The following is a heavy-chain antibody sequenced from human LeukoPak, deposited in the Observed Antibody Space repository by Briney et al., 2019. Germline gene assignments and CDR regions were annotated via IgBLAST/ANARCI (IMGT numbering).Heavy chain of an antibody. J-gene: IGHJ5*02. CDR1: GGSISSGSYY. Sequence: SETLSLTCTVSGGSISSGSYYWSWIRQPAGKGLEWIGHIYTSGSTNYNPSLKSRVTMSVDTSKNQFSLKLSSVTAADTAVYYCAREKFSSWARDLIWFDPWGQGTLVTVSS. CDR2: IYTSGST. D-gene: IGHD6-13*01. CDR3: AREKFSSWARDLIWFDP. V-gene: IGHV4-61*09.